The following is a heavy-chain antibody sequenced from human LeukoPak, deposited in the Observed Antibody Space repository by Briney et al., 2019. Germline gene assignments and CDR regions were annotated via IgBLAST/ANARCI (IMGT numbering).Heavy chain of an antibody. Sequence: PGRSLGLSCAASGFTFSSYAMHWVRQAPGKGLEWVAVISYDGSNKYYADSVKGRFTISRDNSKNTLYLQMNSLRAEDTAVYYCARDRGYSGYDFFDYWGQGTLVTVSS. D-gene: IGHD5-12*01. CDR3: ARDRGYSGYDFFDY. J-gene: IGHJ4*02. V-gene: IGHV3-30*04. CDR1: GFTFSSYA. CDR2: ISYDGSNK.